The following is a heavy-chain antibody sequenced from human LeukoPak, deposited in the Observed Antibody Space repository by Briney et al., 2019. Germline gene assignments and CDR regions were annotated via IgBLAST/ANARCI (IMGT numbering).Heavy chain of an antibody. V-gene: IGHV1-69*05. CDR1: GGTFSSYA. J-gene: IGHJ5*02. Sequence: ASVKVSCKASGGTFSSYAISWVRQAPGQGLEWMGRIIPIFGTANYAQKFQGRVTITTDESTSTAYMELSSLRSEDTAVYYCAREVYSYGYDHWGQGTLVTVSS. CDR2: IIPIFGTA. D-gene: IGHD5-18*01. CDR3: AREVYSYGYDH.